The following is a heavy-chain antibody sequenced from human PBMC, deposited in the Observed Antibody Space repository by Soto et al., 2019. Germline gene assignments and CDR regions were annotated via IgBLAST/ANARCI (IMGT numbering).Heavy chain of an antibody. V-gene: IGHV1-69*04. Sequence: PVKVSCKASGGTFSSYTISWVRQAPGQGLEWKGRIIPILGIANYAQKFQGRGTITADKSTSTAYMELSSLRSEDTAVYYCARDARVDTDMVFPRDVWGKGTTVTVSS. J-gene: IGHJ6*04. CDR2: IIPILGIA. D-gene: IGHD5-18*01. CDR3: ARDARVDTDMVFPRDV. CDR1: GGTFSSYT.